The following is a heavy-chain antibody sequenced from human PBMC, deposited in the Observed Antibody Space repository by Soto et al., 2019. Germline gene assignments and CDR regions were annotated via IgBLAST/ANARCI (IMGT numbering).Heavy chain of an antibody. CDR3: ARDIGGFSYTKLFDF. CDR2: ITADSKYI. CDR1: GFTFNTYS. D-gene: IGHD5-18*01. J-gene: IGHJ4*02. V-gene: IGHV3-21*01. Sequence: EVQLVESGGGLVKPGESLRLSCVASGFTFNTYSMDWVRQAPGKGLEWVSSITADSKYIYHADSVKGRLTISRDNAKNSLYLQMNSLRLEDTAVYYCARDIGGFSYTKLFDFWGQGTLVTVSS.